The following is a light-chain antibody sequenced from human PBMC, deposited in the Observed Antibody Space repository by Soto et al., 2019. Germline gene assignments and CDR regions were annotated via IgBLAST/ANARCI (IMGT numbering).Light chain of an antibody. J-gene: IGLJ3*02. CDR3: LLYTGGIHFWV. V-gene: IGLV7-43*01. CDR2: STS. Sequence: QTVVTQEPSLTVSPGGTVTLTCASSTGAVTSDYHANWFQQKPGQAPRPLIYSTSNKHSWTPARFSGSLLGGKAALTLSGVQPEDEAEYYCLLYTGGIHFWVFGGGTQLTVL. CDR1: TGAVTSDYH.